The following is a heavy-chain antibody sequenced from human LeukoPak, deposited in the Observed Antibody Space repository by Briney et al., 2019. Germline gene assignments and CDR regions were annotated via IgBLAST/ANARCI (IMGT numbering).Heavy chain of an antibody. Sequence: ASVKVSCKASGYTFTSYGISWVRQAPGQGLEWMGWISAYNGNTNYAQKLQGRVTMTTDTSTSTAYMELRSLRSDDTAVYYCARVLTYYDILTGYYYFDYWGQGTLVTVSS. CDR3: ARVLTYYDILTGYYYFDY. CDR1: GYTFTSYG. V-gene: IGHV1-18*01. J-gene: IGHJ4*02. D-gene: IGHD3-9*01. CDR2: ISAYNGNT.